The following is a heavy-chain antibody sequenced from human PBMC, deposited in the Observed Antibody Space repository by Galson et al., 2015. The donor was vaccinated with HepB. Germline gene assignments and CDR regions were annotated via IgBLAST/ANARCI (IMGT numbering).Heavy chain of an antibody. CDR1: GFTFSSYW. CDR2: IKQDGSEK. V-gene: IGHV3-7*03. CDR3: AVGATYFQH. Sequence: LSCAASGFTFSSYWMSWVRQAPGKGLEWVANIKQDGSEKYYVDSVKGRFTISRDNAKNTLYLQMNSLRAEDTAVYYCAVGATYFQHWGQGTLVTVSS. J-gene: IGHJ1*01. D-gene: IGHD1-26*01.